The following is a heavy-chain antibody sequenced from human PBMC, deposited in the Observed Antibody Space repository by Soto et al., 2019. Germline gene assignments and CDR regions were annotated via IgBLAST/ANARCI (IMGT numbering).Heavy chain of an antibody. V-gene: IGHV1-3*01. Sequence: ASVKVSCKASGYTFTSYAMHWVRQAPGQRLEWMGWINAGNGNTKYSQKFQGRVTITRDTSASTAYMELSSLRSEDTAVYYCARDSIVGATTYYFDYWGQGTLVTVSS. J-gene: IGHJ4*02. CDR2: INAGNGNT. CDR3: ARDSIVGATTYYFDY. CDR1: GYTFTSYA. D-gene: IGHD1-26*01.